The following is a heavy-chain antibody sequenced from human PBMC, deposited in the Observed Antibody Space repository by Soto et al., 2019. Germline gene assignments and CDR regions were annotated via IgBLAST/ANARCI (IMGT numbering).Heavy chain of an antibody. V-gene: IGHV3-74*01. J-gene: IGHJ4*02. D-gene: IGHD4-17*01. CDR1: GFSLSNYW. CDR2: IDRDGYSS. Sequence: EVQLVESGGGVVQPGGSLRLSCAASGFSLSNYWMHWVRQVPGEGLVWVSRIDRDGYSSTYAEPMKGRFTISRDNAKNTLYLQINSLRAEDTAVYYCERQPIGTVTPDYWGQGTMVTVSS. CDR3: ERQPIGTVTPDY.